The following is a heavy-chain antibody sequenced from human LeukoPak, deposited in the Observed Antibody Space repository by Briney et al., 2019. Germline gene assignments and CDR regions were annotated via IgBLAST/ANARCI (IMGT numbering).Heavy chain of an antibody. CDR3: ASSANYGGNSGYFDC. D-gene: IGHD4-23*01. CDR2: IYYSGST. Sequence: SETLSLTCTVSGGSISSSSYYWGWIRQPPGKGLEWIVSIYYSGSTYYNPSLKSRVTLSVDTSKNQSSLKMSSVAAADTGVYYCASSANYGGNSGYFDCWGQGTLVTVSS. J-gene: IGHJ4*02. CDR1: GGSISSSSYY. V-gene: IGHV4-39*01.